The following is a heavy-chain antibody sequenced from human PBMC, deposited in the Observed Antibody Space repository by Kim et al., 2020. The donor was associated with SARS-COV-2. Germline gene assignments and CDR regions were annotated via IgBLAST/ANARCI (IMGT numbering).Heavy chain of an antibody. D-gene: IGHD4-17*01. CDR2: ISSSSSYI. CDR3: ARDGTVTNSQTGY. J-gene: IGHJ4*02. Sequence: GGSLRLSCAASGFTFSSYSMTWVRQAPGKGLEWVSSISSSSSYIYYADSVKGRFTISRDNAKNSLYLQMNSLRAEDTAVYYCARDGTVTNSQTGYWGQGTLVTVSS. V-gene: IGHV3-21*01. CDR1: GFTFSSYS.